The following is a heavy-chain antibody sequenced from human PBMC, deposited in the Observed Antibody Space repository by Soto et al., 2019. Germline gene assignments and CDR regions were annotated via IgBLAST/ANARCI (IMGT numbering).Heavy chain of an antibody. D-gene: IGHD3-10*01. Sequence: GGSLRLSCVVSGFTFSSYAMSWVRQAPGKGQEWASCISGSGGSTDYADSVKGRFTISRDNSKNTLYLHMNSLRAEDTAVYHCSKDLPMERGVIYCGMDVWGQVTKV. CDR1: GFTFSSYA. J-gene: IGHJ6*02. V-gene: IGHV3-23*01. CDR3: SKDLPMERGVIYCGMDV. CDR2: ISGSGGST.